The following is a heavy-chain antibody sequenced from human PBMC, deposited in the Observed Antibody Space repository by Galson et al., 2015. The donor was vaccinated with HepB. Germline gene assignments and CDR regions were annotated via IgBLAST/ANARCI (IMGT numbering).Heavy chain of an antibody. V-gene: IGHV3-11*01. D-gene: IGHD6-13*01. CDR1: GFTFSDYY. J-gene: IGHJ4*02. CDR3: ARDMGAAGYSTTTSDY. Sequence: SLRLSCAASGFTFSDYYMNWIRQAPGTGLEWASYISSSGYTVHYADSVKGRFTISRDNAKNSLYLQMNSLRAEDTAIYYCARDMGAAGYSTTTSDYWGQGTLVTVSS. CDR2: ISSSGYTV.